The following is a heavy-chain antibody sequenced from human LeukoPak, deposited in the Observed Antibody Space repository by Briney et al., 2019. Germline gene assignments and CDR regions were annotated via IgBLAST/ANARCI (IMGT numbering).Heavy chain of an antibody. CDR3: ASARVVELDAFDI. V-gene: IGHV3-33*01. CDR1: GFTFSSYG. Sequence: PGRSLRPSWAASGFTFSSYGIDCVRQPSSRVMEWVAVIWYDGSKKYYADSVKGRLTTSRDNSKNTLYLQMNSVRAEETAVYYCASARVVELDAFDIWGQGTMVTVSS. CDR2: IWYDGSKK. J-gene: IGHJ3*02. D-gene: IGHD1-7*01.